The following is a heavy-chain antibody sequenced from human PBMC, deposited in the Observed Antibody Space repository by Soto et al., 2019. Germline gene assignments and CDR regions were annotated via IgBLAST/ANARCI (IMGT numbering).Heavy chain of an antibody. CDR2: TYYRSRWYN. Sequence: SQTLSLTCAISGDSVSSNSAAWNWIRQSPSRGLEWLGRTYYRSRWYNDYAVSVKSRITVNPDTSKNQFSLHLNSVTPEDTAVYYFAGTTSLQWYYMDVWEKGTTVTGSS. V-gene: IGHV6-1*01. D-gene: IGHD1-7*01. J-gene: IGHJ6*03. CDR1: GDSVSSNSAA. CDR3: AGTTSLQWYYMDV.